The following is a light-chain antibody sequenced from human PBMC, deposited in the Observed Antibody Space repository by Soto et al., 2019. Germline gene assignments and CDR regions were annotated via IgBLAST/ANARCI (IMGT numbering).Light chain of an antibody. CDR3: QQTSSTPLT. J-gene: IGKJ4*01. Sequence: DILMAQSPDSLAVSLGERATINCKSSQSVLYSSNNRNYLAWYQQKPGQPPKLLIYWASTRESGVPSRFSGSGSGTDFILTISSLQPEDFATYYCQQTSSTPLTFGGGTKVDIK. V-gene: IGKV4-1*01. CDR1: QSVLYSSNNRNY. CDR2: WAS.